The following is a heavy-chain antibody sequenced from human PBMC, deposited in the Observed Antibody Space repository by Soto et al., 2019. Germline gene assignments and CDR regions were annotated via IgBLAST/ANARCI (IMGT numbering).Heavy chain of an antibody. CDR3: ATLGQYDCLSGFRKGNWFDP. CDR2: INHSGST. J-gene: IGHJ5*02. Sequence: QVQLQQWGAGLLKPSETVSLTCAVYGGSFIGYYGTWIRQPPGKGLEWIGEINHSGSTNYNPSPKSRVTISADTSKIQFSLRLSSVTGADTAVYYCATLGQYDCLSGFRKGNWFDPWGQGTLVTVSS. D-gene: IGHD3-3*01. V-gene: IGHV4-34*01. CDR1: GGSFIGYY.